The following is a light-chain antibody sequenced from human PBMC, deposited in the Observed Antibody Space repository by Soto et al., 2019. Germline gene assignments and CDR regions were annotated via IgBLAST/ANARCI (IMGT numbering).Light chain of an antibody. CDR1: QSLSSSS. CDR2: DGS. CDR3: QQYNNWPPLT. Sequence: EIVLTQSPGTLSLSPGERATLSCRASQSLSSSSLAWYQQKPGQAPRLIIYDGSSRATAIPDRFSGSGSGTEFTLTISSLQSEDSAVYFYQQYNNWPPLTFGGGTKVDIK. V-gene: IGKV3-20*01. J-gene: IGKJ4*01.